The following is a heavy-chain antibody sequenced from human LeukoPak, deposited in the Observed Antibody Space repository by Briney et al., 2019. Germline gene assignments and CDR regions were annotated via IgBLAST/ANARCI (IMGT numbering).Heavy chain of an antibody. D-gene: IGHD5-18*01. CDR3: ARDAAMVLDY. J-gene: IGHJ4*02. CDR2: IYYSGST. Sequence: SETLSLTCTVCGGSVNSGSYYWSWIRQPPGKGLEWIGYIYYSGSTNYNPSLKSRVTISVDTSKNQFSLKLSSVTAADTAVYYCARDAAMVLDYWGQGTLVTVSS. V-gene: IGHV4-61*01. CDR1: GGSVNSGSYY.